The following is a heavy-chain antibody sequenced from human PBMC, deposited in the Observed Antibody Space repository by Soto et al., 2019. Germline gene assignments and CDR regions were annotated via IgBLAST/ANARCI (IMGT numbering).Heavy chain of an antibody. J-gene: IGHJ5*02. V-gene: IGHV1-18*01. CDR2: ISAYNGNT. Sequence: ASVKVSCKASGYTFTSYGISWVRQAPGQGLEWMGWISAYNGNTNYAQKLQGRVTMTTDTSTSTAHMELRSLRSDDTAVYYCARDQQMAGYSYGSWFDPWGQGTLVTVSS. D-gene: IGHD5-18*01. CDR1: GYTFTSYG. CDR3: ARDQQMAGYSYGSWFDP.